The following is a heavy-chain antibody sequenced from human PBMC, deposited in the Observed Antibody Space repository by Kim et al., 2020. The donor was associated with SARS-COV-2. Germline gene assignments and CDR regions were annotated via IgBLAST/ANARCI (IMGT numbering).Heavy chain of an antibody. CDR2: IKSLATGGTI. D-gene: IGHD1-1*01. Sequence: GGSLRLSCAASGFTFSDAWMNWVCQAPGKGLEWIGRIKSLATGGTINYAAPVLGRFAISRDDSKNTLYLQLNNLKTEDTGVYYCSTDYGEIRDWRDWGQGTLVSVS. J-gene: IGHJ4*02. CDR1: GFTFSDAW. V-gene: IGHV3-15*01. CDR3: STDYGEIRDWRD.